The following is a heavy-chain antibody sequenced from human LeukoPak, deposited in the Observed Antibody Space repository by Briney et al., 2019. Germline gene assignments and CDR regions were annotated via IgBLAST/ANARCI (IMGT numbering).Heavy chain of an antibody. Sequence: SSETLSLTCTVSGGSISSSSYYWGWIRQPPGKGLEWIGSIYYSGSTYYNPSLKGRVTISVDTSKNQFSLKLSSVTAADTAVYYCARASAAAGYGSHWFDPWGQGTLVTVSS. D-gene: IGHD6-13*01. V-gene: IGHV4-39*07. CDR1: GGSISSSSYY. CDR2: IYYSGST. J-gene: IGHJ5*02. CDR3: ARASAAAGYGSHWFDP.